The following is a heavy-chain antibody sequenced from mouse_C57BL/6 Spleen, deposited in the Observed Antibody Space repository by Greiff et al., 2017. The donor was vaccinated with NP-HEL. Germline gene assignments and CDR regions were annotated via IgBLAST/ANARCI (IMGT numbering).Heavy chain of an antibody. CDR2: IHPNSGST. CDR1: GYTFTSYW. CDR3: ARSIKTAQDDY. D-gene: IGHD3-2*02. V-gene: IGHV1-64*01. J-gene: IGHJ2*01. Sequence: QVQLQQPGAELVKPGASVKLSCKASGYTFTSYWMHWVKQRPGQGLEWIGMIHPNSGSTNYNEKFKSKATLTVDKSSSTAYMQLSSLSSEDSAVYYCARSIKTAQDDYWGQGTTLTVSS.